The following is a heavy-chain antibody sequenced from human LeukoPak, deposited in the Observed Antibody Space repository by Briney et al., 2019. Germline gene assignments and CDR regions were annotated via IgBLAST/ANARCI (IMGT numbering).Heavy chain of an antibody. CDR1: GGSISSSNW. V-gene: IGHV4-4*02. J-gene: IGHJ6*02. Sequence: PSGTPSLTCAVSGGSISSSNWWSWVRQPPGKGLEWIGEIYHSGSTNYNPSLKSRVTISVDKSKNQFSLKLSSVTAADTAVYYCARDRGYYYYGMDVWGQGTTVTVSS. CDR3: ARDRGYYYYGMDV. CDR2: IYHSGST.